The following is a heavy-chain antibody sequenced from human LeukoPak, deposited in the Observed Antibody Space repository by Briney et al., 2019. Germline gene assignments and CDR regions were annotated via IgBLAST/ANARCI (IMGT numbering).Heavy chain of an antibody. J-gene: IGHJ4*02. CDR2: MNPNSGNT. V-gene: IGHV1-8*03. Sequence: ASVKVSCKASGYTFTSYDINWVRQATGQGLEWMGWMNPNSGNTGYAQKFQSRVTITRNTSISTAYMELSSLRSEDTAVYYCARKYYDFWSGYYDYWGQGTLVTVSS. CDR3: ARKYYDFWSGYYDY. CDR1: GYTFTSYD. D-gene: IGHD3-3*01.